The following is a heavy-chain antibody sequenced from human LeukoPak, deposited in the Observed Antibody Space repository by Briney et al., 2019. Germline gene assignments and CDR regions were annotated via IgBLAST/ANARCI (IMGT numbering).Heavy chain of an antibody. CDR1: GYSFTSYW. CDR2: IDPTDSYT. CDR3: ARLAGGNGPDY. Sequence: HGESLKISCKGSGYSFTSYWIGWVRQMPGKGLEWMGNIDPTDSYTNYSPSFQGHVTISVDKSINTAYLQWGSLKASDTAMYYCARLAGGNGPDYWGQGTLVTVSS. J-gene: IGHJ4*02. D-gene: IGHD4-23*01. V-gene: IGHV5-10-1*01.